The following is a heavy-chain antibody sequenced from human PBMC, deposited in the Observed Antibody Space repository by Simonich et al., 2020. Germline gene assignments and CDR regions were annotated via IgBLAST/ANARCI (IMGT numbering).Heavy chain of an antibody. Sequence: QLQLQESGPGLVKPSETLSLTCTVSGGSISSSSYYWGLIRQPPGKGLEWMGSIYYNGSTYHHPPLKSRGTISVDTSKKQFSLKLSSVTAADTAVYYCARWAYSSSYFDYWGQGTLVTVSS. CDR1: GGSISSSSYY. CDR2: IYYNGST. J-gene: IGHJ4*02. V-gene: IGHV4-39*01. CDR3: ARWAYSSSYFDY. D-gene: IGHD6-6*01.